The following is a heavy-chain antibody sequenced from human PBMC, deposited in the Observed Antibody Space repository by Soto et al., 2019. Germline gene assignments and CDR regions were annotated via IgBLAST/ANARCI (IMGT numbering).Heavy chain of an antibody. CDR1: GFSFSPYG. CDR3: ARSAYTTGYHYGMGG. J-gene: IGHJ6*02. V-gene: IGHV3-33*01. CDR2: IWYDGSNK. Sequence: PGGSLRLSCAASGFSFSPYGMQWVRQAPGKGLEWVAVIWYDGSNKYYADPVKGRFTISRDNSKNTLYLQMNSLRAEDTAVYYCARSAYTTGYHYGMGGWGQGRTFAVAS. D-gene: IGHD3-9*01.